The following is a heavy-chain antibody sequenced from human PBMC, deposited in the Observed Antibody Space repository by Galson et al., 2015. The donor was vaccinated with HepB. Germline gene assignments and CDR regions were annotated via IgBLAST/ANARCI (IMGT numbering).Heavy chain of an antibody. D-gene: IGHD6-19*01. J-gene: IGHJ6*02. CDR3: ARDVAAVAGDYYYYYGMDV. V-gene: IGHV1-18*04. CDR2: ISAYNGNT. Sequence: SVKVSCKASGYTFTSYGISWVRQAPGQGLEWMGWISAYNGNTNYAQKLQSRVTMTTDTSTSTAYMELRSLRSDDTAVYYCARDVAAVAGDYYYYYGMDVWGQGTTVTVSS. CDR1: GYTFTSYG.